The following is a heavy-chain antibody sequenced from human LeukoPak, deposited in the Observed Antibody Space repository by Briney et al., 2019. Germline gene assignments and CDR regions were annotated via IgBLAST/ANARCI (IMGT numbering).Heavy chain of an antibody. D-gene: IGHD2-21*01. CDR3: AKEGGGDRNDAFDI. J-gene: IGHJ3*02. Sequence: GGSLRLSCAASGFAFSRYSMNWVRQAPGKGLEWVSAISSSGGSTYYADSVKGRFTISRDNSKNTLYLQMNSLRAEDTAVYYCAKEGGGDRNDAFDIWGQGTMVTVSS. CDR2: ISSSGGST. CDR1: GFAFSRYS. V-gene: IGHV3-23*01.